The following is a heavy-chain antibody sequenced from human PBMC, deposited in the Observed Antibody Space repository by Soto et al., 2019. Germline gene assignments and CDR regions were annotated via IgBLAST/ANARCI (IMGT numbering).Heavy chain of an antibody. CDR2: IIPIFGTA. Sequence: SVKVSCKASGGTFSSYAISWVRQAPGQGLEWMGGIIPIFGTANYAQKFHGRVTITADESTSTAYMELSSLRSEDTAVYYCARDLVVPAATQNWFDPWGQGTLVTVSS. CDR3: ARDLVVPAATQNWFDP. D-gene: IGHD2-2*01. J-gene: IGHJ5*02. CDR1: GGTFSSYA. V-gene: IGHV1-69*13.